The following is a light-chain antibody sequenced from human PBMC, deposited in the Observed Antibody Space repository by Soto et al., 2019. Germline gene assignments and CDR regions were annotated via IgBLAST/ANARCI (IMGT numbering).Light chain of an antibody. Sequence: EIVLTQSPGTLSLSPGERAILSCRASQSVSSSDLAWYQQKPGQAPRLLIYGSSSRATGIPDRFSGSGSGIDFTLTISRLEPEDFAVYYCQHYATSRTFGQGTKVEVK. CDR3: QHYATSRT. V-gene: IGKV3-20*01. CDR2: GSS. CDR1: QSVSSSD. J-gene: IGKJ1*01.